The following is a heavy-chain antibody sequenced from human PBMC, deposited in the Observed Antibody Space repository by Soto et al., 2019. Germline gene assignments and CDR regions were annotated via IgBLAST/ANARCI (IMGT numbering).Heavy chain of an antibody. Sequence: GPGVKKPGASVKVSCKASGYRFTSYGISWVRQAPGQGLEWLGWISAYDDNTKYAQTLQGRVSMSTDTSTNTAYMELRSLRSDDTAMYYCARGGYYDSSGSRNYHYYGMNVWGQGTTVTVSS. V-gene: IGHV1-18*01. CDR3: ARGGYYDSSGSRNYHYYGMNV. J-gene: IGHJ6*02. D-gene: IGHD3-22*01. CDR2: ISAYDDNT. CDR1: GYRFTSYG.